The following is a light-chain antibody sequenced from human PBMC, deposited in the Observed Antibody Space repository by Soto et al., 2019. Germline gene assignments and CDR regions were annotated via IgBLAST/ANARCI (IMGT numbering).Light chain of an antibody. J-gene: IGKJ2*01. CDR2: KAS. Sequence: DIQMTQSPSTLSASVGDRVTITCRASQSISSWLAWYQQKPGKAPTLLIYKASSLESGVPSRFGGSGSGTEFTLTISSLQPDDFATYYCQQYSSYSYTFGQGTKLEIK. V-gene: IGKV1-5*03. CDR3: QQYSSYSYT. CDR1: QSISSW.